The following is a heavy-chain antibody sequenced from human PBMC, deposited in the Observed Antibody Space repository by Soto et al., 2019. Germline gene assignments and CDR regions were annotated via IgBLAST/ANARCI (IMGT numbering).Heavy chain of an antibody. CDR1: GFIFSTYG. J-gene: IGHJ4*02. D-gene: IGHD6-13*01. Sequence: QVQLVESGGGVVQPGGSLRISCATSGFIFSTYGMQWVRQSPGEGLEWVAVMANDGSYQYYADSVKGRFTISRDNSKNTLYLQMDSLRREDTAVYYCARSIGGSSYEPPDYWGQGTLVTVSS. CDR2: MANDGSYQ. V-gene: IGHV3-30*03. CDR3: ARSIGGSSYEPPDY.